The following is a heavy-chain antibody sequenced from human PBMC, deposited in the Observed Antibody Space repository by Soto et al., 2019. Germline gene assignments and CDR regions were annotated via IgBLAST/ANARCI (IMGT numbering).Heavy chain of an antibody. CDR1: GFSLSTSGVG. Sequence: QITLKESGPTLVKPTQTLTLTCTFSGFSLSTSGVGVGWIRQPPGKALEWLALIYWDDDKRYSPSLKSRLTITKDTSKTQVVLTMTNMDPVDTATYYCAHRSLEWSHYGMDVWGQGTTVTVSS. V-gene: IGHV2-5*02. CDR2: IYWDDDK. J-gene: IGHJ6*02. D-gene: IGHD3-3*01. CDR3: AHRSLEWSHYGMDV.